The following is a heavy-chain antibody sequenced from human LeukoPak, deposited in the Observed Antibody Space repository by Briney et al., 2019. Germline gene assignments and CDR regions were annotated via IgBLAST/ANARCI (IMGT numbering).Heavy chain of an antibody. D-gene: IGHD4-11*01. CDR1: GFTFSSFS. Sequence: GGSLRLSCAASGFTFSSFSMNWVRQAPGKGLEWVSYISSSSSTIYYADSVKGRFTISRDNAENSLYLQMNSLRDEDTAVYYCARDLISGDYTFDYWGQGTPVTVSS. CDR3: ARDLISGDYTFDY. V-gene: IGHV3-48*02. J-gene: IGHJ4*02. CDR2: ISSSSSTI.